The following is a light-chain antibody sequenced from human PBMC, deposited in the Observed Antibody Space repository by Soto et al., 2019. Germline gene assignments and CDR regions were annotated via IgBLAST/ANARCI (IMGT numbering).Light chain of an antibody. J-gene: IGKJ4*01. CDR1: QTVRNNY. CDR2: DAS. CDR3: QQFSSYPLT. Sequence: EFVLTQSPGTVSLSQGERATLSSRASQTVRNNYLAWYQQKPGQAPRLLIYDASSRATGIPDRFSGGGSGTDFTLTISRLEPEDFAVYYCQQFSSYPLTFGGGTKVDIK. V-gene: IGKV3-20*01.